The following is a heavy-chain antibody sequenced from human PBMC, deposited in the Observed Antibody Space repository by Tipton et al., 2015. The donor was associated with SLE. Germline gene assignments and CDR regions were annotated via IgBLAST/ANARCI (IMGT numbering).Heavy chain of an antibody. CDR1: GGSISSGSYY. D-gene: IGHD3-3*01. CDR2: IYTSGST. V-gene: IGHV4-61*02. Sequence: TLSLTCTVSGGSISSGSYYWSWIRQPAGKGLAWIGRIYTSGSTNYNPSLKRRVTISADTSKNQFSLKLSSVTAADTAVYYCARITIFGVVGFDYWGQGTLVTVSS. J-gene: IGHJ4*02. CDR3: ARITIFGVVGFDY.